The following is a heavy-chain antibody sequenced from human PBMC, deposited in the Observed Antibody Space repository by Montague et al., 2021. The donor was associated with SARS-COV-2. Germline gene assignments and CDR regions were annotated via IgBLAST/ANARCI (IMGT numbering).Heavy chain of an antibody. CDR3: ASLVVWFGAGRDDYYYGTDV. CDR2: SSNTGSN. Sequence: SETLSLTCYVSGGSITCISCYWGWIRPAKGQGLEWIGCSSNTGSNYPTLSLKFRVSISADSSQNQFSLRLSSVTAADTAVYYCASLVVWFGAGRDDYYYGTDVWGQGTTVTVSS. V-gene: IGHV4-39*01. CDR1: GGSITCISCY. J-gene: IGHJ6*02. D-gene: IGHD3-10*01.